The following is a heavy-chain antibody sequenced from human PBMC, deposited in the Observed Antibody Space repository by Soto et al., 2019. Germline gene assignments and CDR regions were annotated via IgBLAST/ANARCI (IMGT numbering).Heavy chain of an antibody. Sequence: QVQLVESGGGVVQPGRSLRLSCAASGFTFSSYAMHWVRQAPGKGLECVAVISYDGSNKYYADSVKGRFTISRDNSKNTLYLQINSLRAEDTAVYYCARDRTTTYQLDYGGQGPLVTVSS. V-gene: IGHV3-30-3*01. CDR2: ISYDGSNK. J-gene: IGHJ4*02. D-gene: IGHD1-1*01. CDR3: ARDRTTTYQLDY. CDR1: GFTFSSYA.